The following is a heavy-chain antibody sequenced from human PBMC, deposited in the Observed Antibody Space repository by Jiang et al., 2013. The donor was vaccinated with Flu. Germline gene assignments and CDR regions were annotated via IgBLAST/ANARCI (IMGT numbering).Heavy chain of an antibody. D-gene: IGHD2-21*01. CDR1: GGTFSNND. Sequence: GAEVKKPGSSVKVSCKASGGTFSNNDLSWVRQAPGQGLEWMGGILPIIDATNYAQKFQGRVTITADKSTTTAYLELSSLRSEDTAMXYCATPSPCGGDCYYFQYWGQGTLVTVSS. CDR3: ATPSPCGGDCYYFQY. J-gene: IGHJ4*02. CDR2: ILPIIDAT. V-gene: IGHV1-69*06.